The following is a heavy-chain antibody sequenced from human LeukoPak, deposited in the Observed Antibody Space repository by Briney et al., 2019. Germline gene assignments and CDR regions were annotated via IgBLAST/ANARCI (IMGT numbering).Heavy chain of an antibody. CDR2: ISSSGSTI. D-gene: IGHD2-15*01. J-gene: IGHJ4*02. V-gene: IGHV3-11*04. CDR1: GFTFSDYY. Sequence: GGSLRLSCAASGFTFSDYYMSWIRQAPGKGLEWVSYISSSGSTIYYADSVKGRFTISRDNAKNSLSLQMNSLRAEDTAVYYCARDCSGGSCDTFDYWGQGTLVTVSS. CDR3: ARDCSGGSCDTFDY.